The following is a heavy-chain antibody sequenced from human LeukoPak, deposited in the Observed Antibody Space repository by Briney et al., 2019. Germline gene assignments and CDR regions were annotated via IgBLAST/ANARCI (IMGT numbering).Heavy chain of an antibody. CDR3: AREERHVAVAGPPHSKY. D-gene: IGHD6-19*01. CDR1: GFTFSNYW. V-gene: IGHV3-7*01. J-gene: IGHJ4*02. CDR2: IKHDGSEK. Sequence: GGSLRLSCAASGFTFSNYWMTWVRQAPGKGLEWVANIKHDGSEKYYAGSLKGRFTISRDNAKNSLYLQVNSLRAEDTAVYYCAREERHVAVAGPPHSKYWGQGTLVTVSS.